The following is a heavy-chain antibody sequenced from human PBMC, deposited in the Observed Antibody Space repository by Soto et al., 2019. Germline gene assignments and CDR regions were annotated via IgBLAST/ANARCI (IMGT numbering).Heavy chain of an antibody. CDR1: GYTLTELS. Sequence: ASVKVSCKVSGYTLTELSMHWVRQAPGKGLEWMGGFDPEDGETIYAQKFQGRVTMTEDTSTDTAYMELSSLRSEDTSVYYCAIGPFPFWSGYKSWFDPWGQGTLVTVSS. CDR3: AIGPFPFWSGYKSWFDP. V-gene: IGHV1-24*01. J-gene: IGHJ5*02. D-gene: IGHD3-3*01. CDR2: FDPEDGET.